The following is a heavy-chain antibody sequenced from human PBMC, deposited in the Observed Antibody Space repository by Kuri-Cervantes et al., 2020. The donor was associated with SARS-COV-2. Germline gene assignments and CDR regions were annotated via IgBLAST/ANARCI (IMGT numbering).Heavy chain of an antibody. V-gene: IGHV4-39*01. J-gene: IGHJ6*02. CDR1: GGSISSSSYY. CDR2: IYYSGST. CDR3: ARREVGFAYPYYYHGLDV. D-gene: IGHD1-26*01. Sequence: SETLSLTCSVSGGSISSSSYYWGWIRQPPGKGLEWIGSIYYSGSTYYNPSLKSRVTISVDTSKNQFSLRLTLMTAADTAVYYCARREVGFAYPYYYHGLDVWGQGTPVTVSS.